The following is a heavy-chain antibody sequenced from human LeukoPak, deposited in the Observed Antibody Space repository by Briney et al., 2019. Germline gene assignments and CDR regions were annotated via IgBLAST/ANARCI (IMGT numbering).Heavy chain of an antibody. Sequence: GRSLRLSCTASGFTFGDHGMSWARQAPGKGLEWAGFIKSKVNGGTTEYAASVKGRFTISRDDSQRIAYLHMNSLTTEDTAVYFCTRDRDWSFDYWGQGTLVTVSS. J-gene: IGHJ4*02. CDR1: GFTFGDHG. CDR2: IKSKVNGGTT. V-gene: IGHV3-49*04. D-gene: IGHD2-21*01. CDR3: TRDRDWSFDY.